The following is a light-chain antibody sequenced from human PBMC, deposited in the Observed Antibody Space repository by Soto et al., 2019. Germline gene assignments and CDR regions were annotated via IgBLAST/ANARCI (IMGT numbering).Light chain of an antibody. J-gene: IGLJ2*01. CDR3: CSYTSLSSVV. CDR1: SSDVGGYNH. CDR2: GVS. V-gene: IGLV2-14*01. Sequence: QSALTQPASVSGSPGQSITISCTGTSSDVGGYNHVSWYQHPPGRAPKLILFGVSDRPSGVSHRFSGSKSDNTASLTISGLQAEDEADYYCCSYTSLSSVVFGGGTKVTVL.